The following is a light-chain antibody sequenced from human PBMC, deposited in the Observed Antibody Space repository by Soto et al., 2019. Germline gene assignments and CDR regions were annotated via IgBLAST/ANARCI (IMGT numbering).Light chain of an antibody. CDR1: QSLNNNY. Sequence: EIVLMQSPGTLSLSPGERATLSCRATQSLNNNYLAWYQQKPGQAPRLLIYDTSSRATGIPGRFSGSGSGTDFTLTISRLEPEDFAVYYCQQYGGSPYTFGQGTELEIK. CDR2: DTS. J-gene: IGKJ2*01. CDR3: QQYGGSPYT. V-gene: IGKV3-20*01.